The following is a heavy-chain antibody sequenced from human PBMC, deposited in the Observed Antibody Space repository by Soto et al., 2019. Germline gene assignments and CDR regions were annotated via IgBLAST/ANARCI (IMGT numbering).Heavy chain of an antibody. D-gene: IGHD4-4*01. CDR2: IIPIIGII. V-gene: IGHV1-69*08. J-gene: IGHJ5*02. Sequence: QVQLVQSGAEVKKPGSSVKVSCKASGGTFSTYTITWVRQAPGQGLEWMGRIIPIIGIINYAQKFQGRVTISAKXXXGXPYMELTGLRSDDTAVYYCAGDPDSHYNDSHASSYPWGQGTLVTVSS. CDR3: AGDPDSHYNDSHASSYP. CDR1: GGTFSTYT.